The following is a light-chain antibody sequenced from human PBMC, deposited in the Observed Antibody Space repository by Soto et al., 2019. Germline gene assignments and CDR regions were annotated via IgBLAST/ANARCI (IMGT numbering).Light chain of an antibody. CDR3: QQYHSWPA. Sequence: IVMTQSPATLSLSPGERVTLSCRASQSVFSSLAWYQQKPGQAPRLLIYGAATRATSVPARFSGSGSGTEFTLTITSMTSEDFALYDCQQYHSWPAFGRGTKVDIK. J-gene: IGKJ1*01. CDR2: GAA. V-gene: IGKV3-15*01. CDR1: QSVFSS.